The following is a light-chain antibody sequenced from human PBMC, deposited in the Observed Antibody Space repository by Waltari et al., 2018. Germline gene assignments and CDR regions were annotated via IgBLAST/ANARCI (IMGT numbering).Light chain of an antibody. CDR3: QQYNNWPPIT. J-gene: IGKJ5*01. V-gene: IGKV3-15*01. CDR1: QSVNSN. Sequence: EIAMTQSPATLPVSPGERSTLSCIASQSVNSNLAWYQQKPGQAPRLLIYGASTRATGIPARFSGSGSGTEFALTISSLQSEDFAVYYCQQYNNWPPITFGQGTRLEIK. CDR2: GAS.